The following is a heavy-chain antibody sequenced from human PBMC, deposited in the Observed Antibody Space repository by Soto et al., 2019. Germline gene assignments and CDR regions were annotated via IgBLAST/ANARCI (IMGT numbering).Heavy chain of an antibody. Sequence: EVQLVESGGGLVQPGGSLRLSCAASGFTLRSYWMHWVRQAPGKGPMWVSRIDTDGSRTTYADSVKGRFTISSDNAKNMMYLQMNSLRAEDTAVYYCVRDRPHNWFDPWGQGTLVTVSS. CDR2: IDTDGSRT. V-gene: IGHV3-74*01. CDR3: VRDRPHNWFDP. D-gene: IGHD6-6*01. CDR1: GFTLRSYW. J-gene: IGHJ5*02.